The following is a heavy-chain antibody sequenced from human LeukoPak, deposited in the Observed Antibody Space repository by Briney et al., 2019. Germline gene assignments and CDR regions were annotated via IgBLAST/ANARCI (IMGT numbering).Heavy chain of an antibody. V-gene: IGHV4-59*12. J-gene: IGHJ5*02. CDR2: IYYSGST. Sequence: SETLSLTCTVSGGSISSYYWSWIRQPPGKGLEWIGYIYYSGSTNYNPSLKSRVTISVDTSKNQFSLKLSSVTAADTAVYYCARDQTEYYYDSSGYYGTYNWFDPWGQGTLVTVSS. CDR3: ARDQTEYYYDSSGYYGTYNWFDP. CDR1: GGSISSYY. D-gene: IGHD3-22*01.